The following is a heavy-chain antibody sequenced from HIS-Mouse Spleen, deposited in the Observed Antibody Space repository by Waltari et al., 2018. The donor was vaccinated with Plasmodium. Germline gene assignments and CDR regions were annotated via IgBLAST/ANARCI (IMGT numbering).Heavy chain of an antibody. J-gene: IGHJ4*02. CDR3: ARGFIRDWGFDY. CDR1: GFTFSSYA. Sequence: QVQLVESGGGVVQPGRSLRLSCAASGFTFSSYAMHWVRQAPGKGLEWVAVISYDGINKYFADSVTGGFTISRDNSKNTLDLQMNSLRAEETAVYYCARGFIRDWGFDYWGQGTLVTVSS. D-gene: IGHD7-27*01. V-gene: IGHV3-30*04. CDR2: ISYDGINK.